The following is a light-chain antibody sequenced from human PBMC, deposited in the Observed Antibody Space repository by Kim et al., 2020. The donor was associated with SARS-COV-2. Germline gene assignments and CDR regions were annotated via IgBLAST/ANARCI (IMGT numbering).Light chain of an antibody. CDR2: GAS. Sequence: EIVLTQSPGTLSLSPGERVTLSCRASQSVSRNYLAWYQQKPGQAPRLLIFGASSRATGIPDRFSGSGSGTDFTLTITRLEPEDFVVYYCRQYGSSPQTFGQGTKLEIK. V-gene: IGKV3-20*01. CDR3: RQYGSSPQT. CDR1: QSVSRNY. J-gene: IGKJ2*01.